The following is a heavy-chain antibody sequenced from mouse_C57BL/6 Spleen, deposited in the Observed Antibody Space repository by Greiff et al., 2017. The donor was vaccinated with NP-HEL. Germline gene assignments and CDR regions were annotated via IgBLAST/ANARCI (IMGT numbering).Heavy chain of an antibody. J-gene: IGHJ1*03. CDR3: ARNYGSSWYFDV. CDR1: GFTFSSYA. D-gene: IGHD1-1*01. Sequence: EVMLVESGGGLVKPGGSLKLSCAASGFTFSSYAMSWGRQTPEKRLEWVATISDGGSYTYYPDNVKGRFTISRDNAKNNLYLQMSHLKSEDTAMYYCARNYGSSWYFDVWGTGTTVTVSS. V-gene: IGHV5-4*03. CDR2: ISDGGSYT.